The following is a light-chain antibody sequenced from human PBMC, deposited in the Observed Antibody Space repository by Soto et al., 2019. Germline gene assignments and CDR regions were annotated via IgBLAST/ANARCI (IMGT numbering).Light chain of an antibody. CDR3: QQYGSSPWT. J-gene: IGKJ1*01. CDR2: GAS. Sequence: EIVLTQSPGTLSLSQGEGATLSCRASQSDSSTYFAWYQQKPGQAPRLLIYGASTRATGIPDRFSGSGSGTDFTLTISRLEPEDFAVYYCQQYGSSPWTFGQGTNVETK. V-gene: IGKV3-20*01. CDR1: QSDSSTY.